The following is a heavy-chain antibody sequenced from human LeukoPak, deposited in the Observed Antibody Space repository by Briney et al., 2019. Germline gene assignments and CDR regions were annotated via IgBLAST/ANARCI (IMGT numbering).Heavy chain of an antibody. J-gene: IGHJ4*02. CDR1: GFTFSDYY. Sequence: GGSLRLSCAASGFTFSDYYMSRIRQAPGKGLEWVSYISNSGNTIYYADSVKGRFTISRDNAKNSLYLQMNSLRAEDTAVYYCARDRRYCSSTSCFRTYFDYWGQGTLVTVSS. CDR3: ARDRRYCSSTSCFRTYFDY. CDR2: ISNSGNTI. V-gene: IGHV3-11*01. D-gene: IGHD2-2*01.